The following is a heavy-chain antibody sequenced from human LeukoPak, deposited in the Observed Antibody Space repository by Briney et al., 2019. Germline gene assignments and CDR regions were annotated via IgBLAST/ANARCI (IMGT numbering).Heavy chain of an antibody. Sequence: GGSLRLSCAASGFTFSSYAMSWVRQAPGKGLEWVSAISGSGGSTYYADSVKGWFTISRDNSKNTLYLQMNSLRAEDTAVYYCAKVRYIAAAGTDWFDPWGQGTLVTVSS. CDR1: GFTFSSYA. D-gene: IGHD6-13*01. J-gene: IGHJ5*02. V-gene: IGHV3-23*01. CDR2: ISGSGGST. CDR3: AKVRYIAAAGTDWFDP.